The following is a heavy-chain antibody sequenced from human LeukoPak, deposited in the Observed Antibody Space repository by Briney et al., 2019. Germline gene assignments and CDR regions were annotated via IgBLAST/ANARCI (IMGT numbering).Heavy chain of an antibody. D-gene: IGHD2-15*01. V-gene: IGHV4-59*08. CDR3: VRHSRVVAFDY. CDR2: IYYSGTT. CDR1: GGSISSFY. Sequence: SETLSLTCTVSGGSISSFYWSWIRQPPGKGLEWIAYIYYSGTTNYNPSLKSRVTMSVDTSKNQFSLKLSSVTAADTAVYYCVRHSRVVAFDYWGQGNLVTVSS. J-gene: IGHJ4*02.